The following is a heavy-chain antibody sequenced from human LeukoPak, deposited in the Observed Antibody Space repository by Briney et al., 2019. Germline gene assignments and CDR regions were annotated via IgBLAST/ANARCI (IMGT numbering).Heavy chain of an antibody. CDR1: GFTVSSNY. V-gene: IGHV3-66*01. J-gene: IGHJ4*02. CDR3: ARGLVRFDY. Sequence: GGSLRLSCAASGFTVSSNYMTWVRQAPGKGLEWVSVLYSGGSTYYTGSVKGRFTISRDNSKNTLYLQMNSLRAEDMAVYYCARGLVRFDYWGLGTLVTVSS. D-gene: IGHD1-26*01. CDR2: LYSGGST.